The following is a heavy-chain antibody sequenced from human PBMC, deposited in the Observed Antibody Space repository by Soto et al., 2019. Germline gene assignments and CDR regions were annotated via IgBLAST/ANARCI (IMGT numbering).Heavy chain of an antibody. V-gene: IGHV4-30-2*01. Sequence: PSETLSLTCAVSGGSISSGGYSWSWIRQPPGKGLEWIGYIYHSGSTYYNPSLKSRVTISVDRSKNQFSLKLSSVTAADTAVYYCARDSVRGYGMDVWGQGTTVTVS. CDR3: ARDSVRGYGMDV. CDR1: GGSISSGGYS. CDR2: IYHSGST. D-gene: IGHD3-10*02. J-gene: IGHJ6*02.